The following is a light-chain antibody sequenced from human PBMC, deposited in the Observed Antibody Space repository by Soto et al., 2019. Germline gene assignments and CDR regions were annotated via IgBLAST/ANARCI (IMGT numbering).Light chain of an antibody. CDR2: LGS. CDR3: MQAIQSPHT. V-gene: IGKV2-28*01. J-gene: IGKJ4*01. Sequence: DIVMTQSPLSLPVTPGEPASISCWSSQSLQDSSGCNYLDWYLQKPGQSPQLLIFLGSNRASGVPDRFSGSGSGTDFTLRISRVEAEDVGIYYCMQAIQSPHTFGGGTNVEIK. CDR1: QSLQDSSGCNY.